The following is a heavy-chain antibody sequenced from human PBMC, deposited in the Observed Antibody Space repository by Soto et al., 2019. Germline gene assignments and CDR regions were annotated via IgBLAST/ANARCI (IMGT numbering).Heavy chain of an antibody. Sequence: PGESLKISCKGSGYSFTSYWISWVRQMPGKGLEWMGRIGPSDSYTNYSPSFQGHVTISAHKSISTAYLQCSSLKASDTAMYYCARRADYADYWGQGTLVTVSS. CDR1: GYSFTSYW. V-gene: IGHV5-10-1*01. J-gene: IGHJ4*02. CDR2: IGPSDSYT. CDR3: ARRADYADY.